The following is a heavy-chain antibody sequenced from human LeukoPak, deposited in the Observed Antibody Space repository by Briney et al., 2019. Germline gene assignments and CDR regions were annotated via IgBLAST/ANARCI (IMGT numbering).Heavy chain of an antibody. Sequence: PGGSLRLSCAASGFTFSSYAMSWVRQAPGKGLEWVSAISGSGGSTYYADSVKGRFTISRDNSKNTLYLQMNSLRAEDTAVYYCAKDVYYYDSSGSALGAFDIWGQGTMVTVSS. CDR2: ISGSGGST. CDR3: AKDVYYYDSSGSALGAFDI. CDR1: GFTFSSYA. J-gene: IGHJ3*02. V-gene: IGHV3-23*01. D-gene: IGHD3-22*01.